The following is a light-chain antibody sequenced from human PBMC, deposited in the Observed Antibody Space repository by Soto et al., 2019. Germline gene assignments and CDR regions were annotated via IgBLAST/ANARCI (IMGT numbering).Light chain of an antibody. J-gene: IGLJ3*02. V-gene: IGLV1-40*01. CDR3: QSYDSSLSGAV. CDR2: GNS. CDR1: SSNIGAGYD. Sequence: QPVLTQQPSVSGAPGQRVTISCTGSSSNIGAGYDVHWYQQLPGTAPKLLIYGNSNRPSGVPDRFSGSKSGTSASLAITGLQAEDEADYYCQSYDSSLSGAVFGGGTKLTVL.